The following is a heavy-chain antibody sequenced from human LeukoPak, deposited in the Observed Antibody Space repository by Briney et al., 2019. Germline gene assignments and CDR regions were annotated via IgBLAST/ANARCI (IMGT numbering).Heavy chain of an antibody. V-gene: IGHV3-53*01. CDR2: IYSGGST. J-gene: IGHJ6*02. D-gene: IGHD2-2*02. Sequence: GGSLRLSCAASGFTVSSNYMSWVRQAPGKGLEWVSVIYSGGSTYYAGAVEGRFTISTDNSKNTLYLQMNSLTAEDTAVYYCAKPFPSCSSTSCYINSYYYGMDVWGQGTTVTVSS. CDR3: AKPFPSCSSTSCYINSYYYGMDV. CDR1: GFTVSSNY.